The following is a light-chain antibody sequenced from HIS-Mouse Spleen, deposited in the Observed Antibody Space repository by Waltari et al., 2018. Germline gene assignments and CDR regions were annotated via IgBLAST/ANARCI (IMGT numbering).Light chain of an antibody. Sequence: SYELTQPPSVSVSPGQTARTTCSGDALPKQYAYWYQQKQGQAPVLVIYKDSERPSGIPERFSGSSSGTTVTLTISGVQAEDEADYYCQSADSSGTWVFGGGTKLTVL. J-gene: IGLJ3*02. CDR3: QSADSSGTWV. CDR1: ALPKQY. V-gene: IGLV3-25*03. CDR2: KDS.